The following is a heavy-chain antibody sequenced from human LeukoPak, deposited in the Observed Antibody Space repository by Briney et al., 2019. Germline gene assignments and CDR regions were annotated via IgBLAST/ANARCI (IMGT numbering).Heavy chain of an antibody. CDR1: GGIFSSYA. V-gene: IGHV1-69*06. CDR2: IIPIFGTA. CDR3: ARVPPQNPPYYYYYYMDV. Sequence: VASVKVSCKTSGGIFSSYAINWVRQAPGQGLEWMGGIIPIFGTANYAQKFQGRVTITADKSTSTAYMELSSLGSEDTAVYYCARVPPQNPPYYYYYYMDVWGKGTTVTVSS. J-gene: IGHJ6*03.